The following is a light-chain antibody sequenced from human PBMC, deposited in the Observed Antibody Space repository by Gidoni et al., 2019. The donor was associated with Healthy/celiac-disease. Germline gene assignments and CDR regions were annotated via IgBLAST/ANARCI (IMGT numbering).Light chain of an antibody. CDR3: QQYGSSLLT. Sequence: EIVLTQSPGTLSLTPGERATLSCRASQSVSSSYLAWYQQKPGQAPRLLIYGASSRATGIPDRLSGSGSGTDFTLTISRLEPEDFAVYYCQQYGSSLLTFGQGTKVEIK. CDR2: GAS. J-gene: IGKJ1*01. CDR1: QSVSSSY. V-gene: IGKV3-20*01.